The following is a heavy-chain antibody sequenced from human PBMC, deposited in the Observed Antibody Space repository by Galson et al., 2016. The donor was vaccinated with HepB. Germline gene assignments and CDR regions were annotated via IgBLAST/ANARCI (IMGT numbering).Heavy chain of an antibody. CDR2: ISGSGGST. CDR3: AKGGDWLLYFDY. V-gene: IGHV3-23*01. J-gene: IGHJ4*02. D-gene: IGHD3-3*01. Sequence: SLRLSCEASGFTFSYYVMNWVRQAPGKGLESVSAISGSGGSTYYADSGKGRFTISRDNSKDTLYLQMNSLRAEDTAVYYCAKGGDWLLYFDYWGQGTLVTVSS. CDR1: GFTFSYYV.